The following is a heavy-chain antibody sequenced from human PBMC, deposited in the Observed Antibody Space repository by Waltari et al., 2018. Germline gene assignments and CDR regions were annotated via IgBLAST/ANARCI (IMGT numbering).Heavy chain of an antibody. D-gene: IGHD1-26*01. CDR2: LSDSGKPT. Sequence: EVQLMESGGGLVQPGGSLRLSCAASGFAFGNYAMSWVRQAPGKGLEWVSALSDSGKPTYYADSVKGRFTISRDNSKNTLYLQMNSLTVEDTAVYYCAKDETGLLFLVFDSWGPGTLVTVSS. J-gene: IGHJ4*02. V-gene: IGHV3-23*01. CDR3: AKDETGLLFLVFDS. CDR1: GFAFGNYA.